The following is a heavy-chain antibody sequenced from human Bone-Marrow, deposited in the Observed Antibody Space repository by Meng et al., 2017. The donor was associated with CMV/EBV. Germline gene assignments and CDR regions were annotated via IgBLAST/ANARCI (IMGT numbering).Heavy chain of an antibody. Sequence: GESLKISCTASGFTFSNYGFHWVRQAPGKGLEGVAFIRYDGTNKFYADSAKDRFTISRDNSKNTLYLEMSRLRTEDTAVYYCANLAPWNWGQGTLVTVSS. CDR2: IRYDGTNK. V-gene: IGHV3-30*02. CDR3: ANLAPWN. J-gene: IGHJ1*01. D-gene: IGHD3-3*01. CDR1: GFTFSNYG.